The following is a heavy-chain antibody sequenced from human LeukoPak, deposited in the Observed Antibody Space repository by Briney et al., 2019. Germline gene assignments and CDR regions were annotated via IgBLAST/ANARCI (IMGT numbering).Heavy chain of an antibody. CDR2: INYNGDDT. V-gene: IGHV3-23*01. J-gene: IGHJ4*02. D-gene: IGHD3-3*02. Sequence: GGSLRLSCAASGFTFSHFAMNWVRHAPGKGLEWVSFINYNGDDTNYADSVKGRFTISRDNSKNTLYLQMTSLRAEDTATYYCAKDIRACCWGQGTLVTVSS. CDR1: GFTFSHFA. CDR3: AKDIRACC.